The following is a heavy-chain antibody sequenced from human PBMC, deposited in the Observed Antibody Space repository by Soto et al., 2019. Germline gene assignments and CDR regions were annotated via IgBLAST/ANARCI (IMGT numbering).Heavy chain of an antibody. CDR2: VSYDGSKQ. CDR1: GFTFSNYA. V-gene: IGHV3-30-3*01. CDR3: ARDRVYYYDNSGYYNFDY. J-gene: IGHJ4*02. Sequence: QVQPVESGGGVVQPGRSLRVSCAASGFTFSNYAMHWVRQAPGKGLEWVAVVSYDGSKQFYADSVEGRFTISRDSSKSTLYLHMDNLRDEDTAVYYCARDRVYYYDNSGYYNFDYWGQGTLVTVSS. D-gene: IGHD3-22*01.